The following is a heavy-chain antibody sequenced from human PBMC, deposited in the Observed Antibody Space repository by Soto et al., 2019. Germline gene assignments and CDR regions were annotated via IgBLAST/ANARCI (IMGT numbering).Heavy chain of an antibody. J-gene: IGHJ3*02. D-gene: IGHD2-2*02. CDR2: IYPGGSDT. Sequence: GESLKISCKGSGYSFTSYWIGWVRPMPGKGLEWMGIIYPGGSDTRYSPSFQGQVTISADKSISTAYLQWSSLKASDTAMYYCARPQVVPAAISGAFDIWGQGTMVTVSS. CDR1: GYSFTSYW. CDR3: ARPQVVPAAISGAFDI. V-gene: IGHV5-51*01.